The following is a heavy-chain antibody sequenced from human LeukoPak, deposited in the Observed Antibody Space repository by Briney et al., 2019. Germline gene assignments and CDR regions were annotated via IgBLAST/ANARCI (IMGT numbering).Heavy chain of an antibody. CDR2: IYYSGST. CDR3: ARDPTAAGKGAWFDP. CDR1: GGSISSSGYY. D-gene: IGHD6-13*01. Sequence: SETLSLTCTVSGGSISSSGYYWGWIRQPPGKGLEWIGSIYYSGSTYYNPSLKSRVTISVDTSKNQFSLKLSPVAAADTAVYYCARDPTAAGKGAWFDPWGQGTLVTVSS. V-gene: IGHV4-39*02. J-gene: IGHJ5*02.